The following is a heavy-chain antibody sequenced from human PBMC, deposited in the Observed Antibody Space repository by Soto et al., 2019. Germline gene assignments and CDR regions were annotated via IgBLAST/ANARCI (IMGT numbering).Heavy chain of an antibody. V-gene: IGHV1-3*05. Sequence: QVQLVQSGAEEKKPGASVKVSCKASGYTFTSYAMHWVRQPPGQRLEWMGWINAGNGNTKYSQKFQGRVTITRDTSASTAYMELSSLRSEDTAVYYCARPAFSAAGTFFDYWGQGTLVTVSS. CDR1: GYTFTSYA. J-gene: IGHJ4*02. D-gene: IGHD6-13*01. CDR2: INAGNGNT. CDR3: ARPAFSAAGTFFDY.